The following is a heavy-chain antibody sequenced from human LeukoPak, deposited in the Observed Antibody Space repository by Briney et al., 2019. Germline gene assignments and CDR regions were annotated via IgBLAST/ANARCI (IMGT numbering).Heavy chain of an antibody. CDR3: TTQLGSGPPGY. CDR1: GFTFSASA. J-gene: IGHJ4*02. CDR2: IRSKANSYAT. D-gene: IGHD6-19*01. V-gene: IGHV3-73*01. Sequence: GASLRLSCAASGFTFSASAMHWVRQASGKGLEWVGRIRSKANSYATTYAAAVKGRFTISRDDSRNTAYLQMNSLKTEDTALYYCTTQLGSGPPGYWGQGTLVTVSS.